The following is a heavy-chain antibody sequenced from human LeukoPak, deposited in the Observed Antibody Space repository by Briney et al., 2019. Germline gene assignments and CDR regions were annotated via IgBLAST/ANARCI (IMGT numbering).Heavy chain of an antibody. V-gene: IGHV3-23*01. D-gene: IGHD5-18*01. CDR3: ARHFTAMAAYYFDY. CDR1: GFTFSSYA. J-gene: IGHJ4*02. Sequence: PGGSLRLSCAASGFTFSSYAMSWVRQAPGKGLEWVSAISASVGTTYYADSVKGRFTISRDSAKNSLSLQMNSLRAEDTAVYYCARHFTAMAAYYFDYWGQGTLVTVSS. CDR2: ISASVGTT.